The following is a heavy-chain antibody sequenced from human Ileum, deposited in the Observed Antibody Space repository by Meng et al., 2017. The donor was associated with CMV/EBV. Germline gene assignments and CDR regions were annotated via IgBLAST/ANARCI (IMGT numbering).Heavy chain of an antibody. CDR3: ARAAARGVPVDL. D-gene: IGHD3-10*01. CDR1: GGSLTSHY. CDR2: IHPTGTT. J-gene: IGHJ5*02. Sequence: QLQLQQSGPRLLPPSETLSLTCTVTGGSLTSHYWTWLRQPAGKGLEWIGRIHPTGTTDDNPSLRSRVSMSLDKSKNQFSLKLTSVTAADTAVYYCARAAARGVPVDLWGQGTLVTVSS. V-gene: IGHV4-4*07.